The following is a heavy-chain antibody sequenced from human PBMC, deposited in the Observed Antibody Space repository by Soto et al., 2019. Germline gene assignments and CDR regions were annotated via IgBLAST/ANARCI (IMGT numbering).Heavy chain of an antibody. Sequence: QVQLVESGGGVVQPGRSLRLSCAASGFTFSSYGMHWVRQAPGKGLEWVAVIWYDGSNKYYADSVKGRFTISRDNSKNRLYLQMNSLRAEDTAVYFCARVPGSYWYFDLWGRGTLVTVSS. CDR3: ARVPGSYWYFDL. J-gene: IGHJ2*01. CDR2: IWYDGSNK. D-gene: IGHD3-10*01. V-gene: IGHV3-33*01. CDR1: GFTFSSYG.